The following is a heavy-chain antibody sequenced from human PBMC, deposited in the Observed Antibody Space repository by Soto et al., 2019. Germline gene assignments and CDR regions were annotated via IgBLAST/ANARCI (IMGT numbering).Heavy chain of an antibody. J-gene: IGHJ6*02. D-gene: IGHD3-22*01. CDR1: GGTPSNSA. CDR3: AGGRIVVVGSRAYYGMDV. CDR2: IIPVFGLV. Sequence: QVHLLLQSGAEVKKPGSSVKVSCKASGGTPSNSAISWVRQAPAQGLEWMGGIIPVFGLVKYAQNFQGRVTNTADESTNTAYMELSSLRPEDTAVYYCAGGRIVVVGSRAYYGMDVWGQGTTVTVSS. V-gene: IGHV1-69*01.